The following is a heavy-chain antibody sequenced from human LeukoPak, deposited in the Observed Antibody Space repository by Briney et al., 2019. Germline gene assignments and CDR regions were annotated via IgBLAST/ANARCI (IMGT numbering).Heavy chain of an antibody. J-gene: IGHJ4*02. D-gene: IGHD1-26*01. CDR3: AKDSGSGSYYDFDY. V-gene: IGHV3-23*01. CDR2: ISGSGGST. Sequence: ETLSLTCTVSGGSISSSSYYWGWVRQAPGKGLEWVSAISGSGGSTYYADSVKGRFTISRDNSKNTLYLQMNSLRAEDTAVYYCAKDSGSGSYYDFDYWGQGTLVTVSS. CDR1: GGSISSSSYY.